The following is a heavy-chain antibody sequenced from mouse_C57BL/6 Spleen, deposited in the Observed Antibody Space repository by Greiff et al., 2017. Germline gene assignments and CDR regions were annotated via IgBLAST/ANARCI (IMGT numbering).Heavy chain of an antibody. CDR1: GFTFSDYY. D-gene: IGHD1-1*01. J-gene: IGHJ2*01. CDR2: ISNGGGST. V-gene: IGHV5-12*01. Sequence: EVMLVESGGGLVQPGGSLQLSCAASGFTFSDYYMYWVRQTPEKRLEWVAYISNGGGSTYYPDTVKGRFTISRDNAKDTLYLQMSRLKSEDTAMYYCARQDYGSSYYFDYWGQGTTLTVSS. CDR3: ARQDYGSSYYFDY.